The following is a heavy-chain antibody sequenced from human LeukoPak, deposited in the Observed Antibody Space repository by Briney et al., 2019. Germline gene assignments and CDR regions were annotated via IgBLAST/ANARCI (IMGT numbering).Heavy chain of an antibody. CDR1: GYTFTSYG. CDR2: ISAYNGNT. CDR3: ARDGGIIVVVPAVDY. Sequence: ASVKVSCKASGYTFTSYGISWVRQAPGQGLDWMGWISAYNGNTNYAQKLQGRATMTTDTSTSTAYMELRSLRSDDTAVYYCARDGGIIVVVPAVDYWGQGTLVTVSS. D-gene: IGHD2-2*01. J-gene: IGHJ4*02. V-gene: IGHV1-18*04.